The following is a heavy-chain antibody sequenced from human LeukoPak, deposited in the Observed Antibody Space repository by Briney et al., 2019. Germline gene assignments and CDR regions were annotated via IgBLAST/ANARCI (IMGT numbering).Heavy chain of an antibody. V-gene: IGHV4-59*12. J-gene: IGHJ3*02. Sequence: SETLSLTCAVSGGSISSYYWSWIRQPPGKGLEWIGYIYHSGSTYYNPSLKSRVTISVDRSKNQFSLKLSSVTAADTAVYYCARGGGGDAFDIWGQGTMVTVSS. D-gene: IGHD2-15*01. CDR1: GGSISSYY. CDR2: IYHSGST. CDR3: ARGGGGDAFDI.